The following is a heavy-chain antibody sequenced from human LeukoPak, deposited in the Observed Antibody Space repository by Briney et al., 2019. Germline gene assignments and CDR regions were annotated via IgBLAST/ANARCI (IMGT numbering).Heavy chain of an antibody. CDR1: GFTFGSYT. J-gene: IGHJ4*02. CDR3: ARDLGYCSGGSCYSEDY. Sequence: GGSLRLSCAASGFTFGSYTMHWVRQAPGKGLEWVAVISFDGNNKDYADSVKGRFTISRDNSKNTLYLQMNSLRIEDTAMYYCARDLGYCSGGSCYSEDYWGQGTLVTVSS. CDR2: ISFDGNNK. D-gene: IGHD2-15*01. V-gene: IGHV3-30-3*01.